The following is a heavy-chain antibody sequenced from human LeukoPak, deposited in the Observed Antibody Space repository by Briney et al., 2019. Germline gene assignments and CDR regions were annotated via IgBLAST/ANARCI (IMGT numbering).Heavy chain of an antibody. CDR1: GFSFNDAW. J-gene: IGHJ4*02. V-gene: IGHV3-15*01. D-gene: IGHD4-17*01. Sequence: GGSLRLSCAASGFSFNDAWMSWVRQAPGKGLEWVGRIKSKTDGGTTDYAAPVKGRFTISRDDSKNTLYLQMNSLKTEDTAVYYCTTEYGDTVYFDYWGQGTLVTVSS. CDR3: TTEYGDTVYFDY. CDR2: IKSKTDGGTT.